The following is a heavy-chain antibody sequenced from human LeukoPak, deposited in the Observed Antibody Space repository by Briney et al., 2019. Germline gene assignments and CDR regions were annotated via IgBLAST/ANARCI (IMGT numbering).Heavy chain of an antibody. J-gene: IGHJ4*02. V-gene: IGHV3-53*01. CDR1: GSTVSSNY. Sequence: PGGSLRLSCAASGSTVSSNYMSWVRQAPGKGLEWVSVIYSGGSTYYADSVKGRFTISRDNSKNTLYLQMNSLRAEDTAVYYCARAPPYSSGWYCFDYWGQGTLVTVSS. CDR2: IYSGGST. D-gene: IGHD6-19*01. CDR3: ARAPPYSSGWYCFDY.